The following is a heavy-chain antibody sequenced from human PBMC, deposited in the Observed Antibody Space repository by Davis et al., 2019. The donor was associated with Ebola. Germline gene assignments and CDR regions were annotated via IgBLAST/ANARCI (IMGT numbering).Heavy chain of an antibody. CDR1: GGSISSGGYS. CDR2: INHSGST. CDR3: ARGGRWLTWGT. D-gene: IGHD5-24*01. V-gene: IGHV4-34*01. Sequence: SETLSLTCAVSGGSISSGGYSWSWIRQPPGKGLEWIGEINHSGSTNYNPSLKSRLTISVDTSKNQFSLKLSSVTAADTAVYYCARGGRWLTWGTWGQGTLVTVSS. J-gene: IGHJ5*02.